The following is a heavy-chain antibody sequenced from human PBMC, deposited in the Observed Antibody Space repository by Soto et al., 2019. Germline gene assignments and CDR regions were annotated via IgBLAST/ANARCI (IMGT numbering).Heavy chain of an antibody. Sequence: PGGSLRLSCAASGFTFSSYSMNWVRQAPGKGLEWVSYISSSSSTIYYADSVKGRFTISRDNAKNSLYLQMNSLRAEDTAVYYCARLGYCSGGSCRTGAFDIWGQGTMVTVSS. V-gene: IGHV3-48*01. J-gene: IGHJ3*02. CDR3: ARLGYCSGGSCRTGAFDI. D-gene: IGHD2-15*01. CDR1: GFTFSSYS. CDR2: ISSSSSTI.